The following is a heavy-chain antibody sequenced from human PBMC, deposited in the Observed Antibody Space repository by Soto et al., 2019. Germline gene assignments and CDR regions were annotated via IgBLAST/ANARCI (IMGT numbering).Heavy chain of an antibody. CDR2: MYHTGST. J-gene: IGHJ4*02. Sequence: QVQLQESGPGLVKPSGTLSLTCAVSGVSISSNNWWSWVRQPPGKGLEWIGEMYHTGSTNYNPSLKSVVTLVVNTFNNHFSLELNSVAAADTAVYYWARSSRYQYDSSEGNFNYWGQGTLVTVSS. CDR1: GVSISSNNW. CDR3: ARSSRYQYDSSEGNFNY. V-gene: IGHV4-4*02. D-gene: IGHD3-22*01.